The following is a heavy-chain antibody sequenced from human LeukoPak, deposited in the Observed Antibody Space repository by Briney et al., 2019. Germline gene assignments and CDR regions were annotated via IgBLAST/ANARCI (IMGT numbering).Heavy chain of an antibody. Sequence: GGSLRLSCAASGFTFSSYSMNGVRQAPGKGLEWVSSISSSSSYIYYADSVKGRFTISRDNAKNSLYLQMNSLRAEDTAVYYCARDRRYSYGPPDFDYWGQGTLVTVSS. D-gene: IGHD5-18*01. CDR3: ARDRRYSYGPPDFDY. V-gene: IGHV3-21*01. CDR2: ISSSSSYI. J-gene: IGHJ4*02. CDR1: GFTFSSYS.